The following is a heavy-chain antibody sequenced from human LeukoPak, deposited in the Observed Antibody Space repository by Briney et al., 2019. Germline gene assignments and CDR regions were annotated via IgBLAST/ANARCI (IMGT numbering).Heavy chain of an antibody. J-gene: IGHJ3*02. Sequence: GGSLRLSCAASGFTFSSYWMSWVRQAPGKGLEWVANIKQDGSEKYYVDSVKGRFTISRDNAKNSLYLQMNSLRAEDTALYYCARDIVLIAVAVRGSFDIWGQGTMVTVSS. V-gene: IGHV3-7*03. CDR1: GFTFSSYW. CDR2: IKQDGSEK. D-gene: IGHD6-19*01. CDR3: ARDIVLIAVAVRGSFDI.